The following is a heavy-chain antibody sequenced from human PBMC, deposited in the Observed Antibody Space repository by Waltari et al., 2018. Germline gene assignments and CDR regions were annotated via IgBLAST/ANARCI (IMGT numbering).Heavy chain of an antibody. J-gene: IGHJ4*02. D-gene: IGHD2-15*01. Sequence: QVHLVQSGDEVKKPGSSVKVSCKAYGYNFKPYAITWVRQAPGQGLEWMGEIIPGSGEAYYAQKFQGRVLFTADESSNTAFMEVSSLQVDDTAVYFCARGGGVYYFQYWGQGTRVGVSS. CDR1: GYNFKPYA. V-gene: IGHV1-69*12. CDR3: ARGGGVYYFQY. CDR2: IIPGSGEA.